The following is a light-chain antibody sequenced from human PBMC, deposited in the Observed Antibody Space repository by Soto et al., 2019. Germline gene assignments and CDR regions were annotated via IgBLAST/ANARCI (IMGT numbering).Light chain of an antibody. V-gene: IGKV3-20*01. CDR1: LTLRGSY. CDR2: DAS. Sequence: VLTQSPGTLSLSPGERATLSCRASLTLRGSYLAWYQQKAGQAPSLVIYDASSRATGIPDRFSASGSGTDFTLTISRLEPEDFAVYYCQQYSSSFLTFGQGTKVDIK. J-gene: IGKJ1*01. CDR3: QQYSSSFLT.